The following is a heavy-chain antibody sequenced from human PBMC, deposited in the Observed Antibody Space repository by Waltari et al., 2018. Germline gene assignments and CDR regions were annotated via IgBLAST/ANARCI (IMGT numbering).Heavy chain of an antibody. CDR3: ARGMSSVWYGPFDY. CDR2: VYYTGNT. D-gene: IGHD6-19*01. J-gene: IGHJ4*02. CDR1: GGSINIYY. Sequence: QVQLQELGPGLVKPSETLSLTCTVSGGSINIYYWRWIRQPPGKGLEWIGYVYYTGNTIYNPSLESRVTLSADTSKNQVSLRLRSVTAADTAVYYCARGMSSVWYGPFDYWGQGTLVTVSS. V-gene: IGHV4-59*08.